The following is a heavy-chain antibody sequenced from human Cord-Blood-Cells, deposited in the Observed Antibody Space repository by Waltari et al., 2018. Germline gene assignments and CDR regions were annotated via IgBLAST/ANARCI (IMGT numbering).Heavy chain of an antibody. V-gene: IGHV3-49*03. D-gene: IGHD6-19*01. CDR2: IRSKAYAGTT. CDR1: GFTFGDYA. Sequence: EVQLVESGGGLVQPGRSLGLSCTASGFTFGDYAMSWFRQVPGKGLEWGGFIRSKAYAGTTEYAAAVKGRFTISSDDSKSIASLQRHSLKTEDTSGYYCTRGCPAGPQSSGWSKSDCWGQGTLVTVSS. J-gene: IGHJ4*02. CDR3: TRGCPAGPQSSGWSKSDC.